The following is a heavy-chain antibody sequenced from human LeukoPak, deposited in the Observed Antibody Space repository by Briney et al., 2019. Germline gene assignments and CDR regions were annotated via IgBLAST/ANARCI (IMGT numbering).Heavy chain of an antibody. Sequence: SVKVSCKASGGAFSSYAISWVRQAPGQGLEWMGRIIPILGIANYAQKFQGRVTITADKSTSTAYMELSSLRSEDTAVYYCATVVGAKAPNYFDYWGQGTLVTVSS. CDR1: GGAFSSYA. CDR3: ATVVGAKAPNYFDY. CDR2: IIPILGIA. J-gene: IGHJ4*02. V-gene: IGHV1-69*04. D-gene: IGHD1-26*01.